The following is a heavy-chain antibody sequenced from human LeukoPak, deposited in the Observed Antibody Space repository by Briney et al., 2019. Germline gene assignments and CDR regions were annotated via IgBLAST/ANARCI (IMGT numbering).Heavy chain of an antibody. CDR3: ARHLLLDYGDYAWVYYFDY. CDR1: GGSISSSSYY. Sequence: SETLSLTCTVSGGSISSSSYYWGWIRQPPGKGLEWIGSIYYSGSTYYNPSLKSRVTISVDTSKNQFSLKLTSVTAADTAVYYRARHLLLDYGDYAWVYYFDYWGQGTLVTVSS. J-gene: IGHJ4*02. V-gene: IGHV4-39*01. D-gene: IGHD4-17*01. CDR2: IYYSGST.